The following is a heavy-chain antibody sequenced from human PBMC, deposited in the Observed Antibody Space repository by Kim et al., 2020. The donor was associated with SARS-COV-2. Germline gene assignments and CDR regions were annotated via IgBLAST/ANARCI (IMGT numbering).Heavy chain of an antibody. CDR3: ARDGGNYYYYGMDV. J-gene: IGHJ6*02. V-gene: IGHV1-46*01. Sequence: AQKFQGRVTMTRDTSTSTVYMELSSLRSEDTAVYYCARDGGNYYYYGMDVWGQGTTVTVSS. D-gene: IGHD3-16*01.